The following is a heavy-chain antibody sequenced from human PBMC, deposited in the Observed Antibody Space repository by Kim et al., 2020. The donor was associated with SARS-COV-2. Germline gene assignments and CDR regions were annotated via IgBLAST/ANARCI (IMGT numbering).Heavy chain of an antibody. Sequence: GGSLRLSCAASGFTFSSYAMSWVRQAPGKGLEWVSAISGSGGSTYYADSVKGRFTISRDNSKNTMYLQMNSLRVEDTAVYYCAKGRGYYDSSGYGYWGQGTLVTVSS. CDR1: GFTFSSYA. V-gene: IGHV3-23*01. CDR2: ISGSGGST. J-gene: IGHJ4*02. CDR3: AKGRGYYDSSGYGY. D-gene: IGHD3-22*01.